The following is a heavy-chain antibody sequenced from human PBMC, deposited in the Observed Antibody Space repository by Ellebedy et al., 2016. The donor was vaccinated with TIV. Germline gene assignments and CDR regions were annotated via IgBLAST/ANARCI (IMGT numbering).Heavy chain of an antibody. CDR2: INAANSKT. V-gene: IGHV1-3*01. J-gene: IGHJ5*02. CDR3: ARDQGVSNWFDP. Sequence: AASVKVSCKTSGYTFTRYAIHWVRQAPGQRLEWMGWINAANSKTKYSEKFQGRVTITGDTPASTAYMELSSLTSEDTAVYYCARDQGVSNWFDPWGQGTLVTVPS. CDR1: GYTFTRYA. D-gene: IGHD5/OR15-5a*01.